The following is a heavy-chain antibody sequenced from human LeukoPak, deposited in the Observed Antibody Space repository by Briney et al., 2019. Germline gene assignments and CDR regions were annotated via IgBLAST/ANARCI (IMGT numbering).Heavy chain of an antibody. V-gene: IGHV4-59*01. J-gene: IGHJ6*02. D-gene: IGHD5-12*01. CDR3: ARVRYSGYDGYYYYYYGMDV. CDR1: GGSISSYY. CDR2: IYYSGST. Sequence: TLSFTCTVSGGSISSYYWSWIRQPPGKGLEWIGYIYYSGSTNYNPSLKSRVTISVDTSKNQFSLKLSFVTAADTAVYYCARVRYSGYDGYYYYYYGMDVWGQGTMVTVSS.